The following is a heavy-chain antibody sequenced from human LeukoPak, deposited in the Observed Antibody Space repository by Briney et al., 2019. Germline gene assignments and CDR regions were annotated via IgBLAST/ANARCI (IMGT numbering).Heavy chain of an antibody. Sequence: SETLSLTCTVSGVSISSSYWSWIRQPPGKGLEWIGEINHSGSTNYNPSLKSRVTISVDTSKNQFSLKLSSVTAADTAVYYCARGRGNSPWDYWGQGTLVTVSS. J-gene: IGHJ4*02. CDR2: INHSGST. CDR3: ARGRGNSPWDY. V-gene: IGHV4-34*01. D-gene: IGHD4-23*01. CDR1: GVSISSSY.